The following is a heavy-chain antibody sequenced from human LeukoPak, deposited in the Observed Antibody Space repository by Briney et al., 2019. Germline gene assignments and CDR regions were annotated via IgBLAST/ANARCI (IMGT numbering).Heavy chain of an antibody. V-gene: IGHV4-39*07. CDR1: GGSVYTSDYY. Sequence: SETLSLTCTVSGGSVYTSDYYWGWVRQPPGKGPEWIGDIFYTGKTNYNPSLKSRVSISIDTSKNQFSLKLTSVTAADTAVYYCARVFDSWGQGTLVTVS. CDR2: IFYTGKT. CDR3: ARVFDS. J-gene: IGHJ4*02.